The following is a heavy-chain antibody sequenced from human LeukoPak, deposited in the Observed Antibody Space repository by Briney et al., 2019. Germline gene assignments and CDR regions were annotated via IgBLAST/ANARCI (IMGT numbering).Heavy chain of an antibody. CDR1: GYTFTSYD. V-gene: IGHV1-8*01. Sequence: ASVKVSCKASGYTFTSYDINWVRQATGQGLEWMGWMNPNSGNTGYAQKFRGRVTMTRNTSISTAYMELSSLRSEDTAVYYCARGVRLVRGVSRYYYYMDVWGKGTTVTVSS. D-gene: IGHD3-10*01. CDR2: MNPNSGNT. CDR3: ARGVRLVRGVSRYYYYMDV. J-gene: IGHJ6*03.